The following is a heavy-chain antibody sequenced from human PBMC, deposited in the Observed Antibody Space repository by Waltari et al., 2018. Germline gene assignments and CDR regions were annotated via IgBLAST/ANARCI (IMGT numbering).Heavy chain of an antibody. CDR1: GFSFRSYT. CDR3: AKDGGGYSYSLDY. Sequence: EVQLLDSGGGVVQPGGSLRLSCTGPGFSFRSYTMRWVRQAAGKGLEWVSGISGSGNHTYYIDSVKGRFTISRDNSKNTLYLQMNNLRVDDTAIYYCAKDGGGYSYSLDYWGQGTRVSVSS. D-gene: IGHD5-18*01. CDR2: ISGSGNHT. J-gene: IGHJ4*02. V-gene: IGHV3-23*01.